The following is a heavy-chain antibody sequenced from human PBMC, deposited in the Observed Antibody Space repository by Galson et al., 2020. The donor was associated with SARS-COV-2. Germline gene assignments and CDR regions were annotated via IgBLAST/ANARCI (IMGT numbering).Heavy chain of an antibody. D-gene: IGHD3-22*01. J-gene: IGHJ3*02. V-gene: IGHV4-4*02. CDR2: IYHSGST. Sequence: ASETLSLTCAVSGGSISSSNWWSWVRQPPGKGLEWIGEIYHSGSTNYNPSLKSRVTISVDKSKNQFSLKLSSVTAADTAVYYCARGPMIVVVTSIFRAFDIWGQGTMVTVSS. CDR1: GGSISSSNW. CDR3: ARGPMIVVVTSIFRAFDI.